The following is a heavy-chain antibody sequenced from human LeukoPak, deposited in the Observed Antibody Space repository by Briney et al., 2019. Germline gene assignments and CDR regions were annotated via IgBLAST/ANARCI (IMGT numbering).Heavy chain of an antibody. J-gene: IGHJ4*02. D-gene: IGHD3-22*01. CDR3: APSFYDSSGYYFDY. Sequence: ASVKVSCKASGYTFTGYYMHWVRQAPGQGLEWMGRINPNSGGTNYAQKFQGRVTMTRDTSISTAYMELSRLRSDDTAVYYCAPSFYDSSGYYFDYWGQGTLVTVSS. V-gene: IGHV1-2*06. CDR1: GYTFTGYY. CDR2: INPNSGGT.